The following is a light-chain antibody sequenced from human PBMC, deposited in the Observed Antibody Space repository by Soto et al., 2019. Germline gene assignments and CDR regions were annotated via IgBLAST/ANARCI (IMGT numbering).Light chain of an antibody. V-gene: IGLV2-14*03. CDR1: RRDIGAYNF. CDR3: TSWTTSPTMI. Sequence: QSALTQPASVSGSPGQSITISCTGTRRDIGAYNFVSWYQQHPGEVPKLILYDVNVRPSGVSNRFSGSKSGNTASLTISGLQAEDEADYYCTSWTTSPTMIFGGGTKVTVL. CDR2: DVN. J-gene: IGLJ2*01.